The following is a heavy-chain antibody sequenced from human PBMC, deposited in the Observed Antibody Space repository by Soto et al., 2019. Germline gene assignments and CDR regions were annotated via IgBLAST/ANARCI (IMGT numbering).Heavy chain of an antibody. CDR2: VYPGDSDT. CDR3: ARHAYGMDV. J-gene: IGHJ6*02. Sequence: GESLKISCKGSGYNFTSYWIAWVRQMPGKGLEWMGIVYPGDSDTRYSPSFQGQVTISADKSITTAYLQCSSLKASDTAMYYCARHAYGMDVWGQGTAVTVSS. V-gene: IGHV5-51*01. CDR1: GYNFTSYW.